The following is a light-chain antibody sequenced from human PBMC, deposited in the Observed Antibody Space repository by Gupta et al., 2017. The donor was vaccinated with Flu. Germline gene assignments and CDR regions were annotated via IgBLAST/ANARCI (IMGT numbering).Light chain of an antibody. Sequence: NFMLTQPHSVSESPGKTVTISSTRSSGSLATNYVPWYQQRPGSSPTTVICGDNHRISGVADRVSGSVDSSSNSASLTISGLQTEEEADYYCQSYDSNNGHVIFGGGTKLTVL. J-gene: IGLJ2*01. V-gene: IGLV6-57*01. CDR1: SGSLATNY. CDR2: GDN. CDR3: QSYDSNNGHVI.